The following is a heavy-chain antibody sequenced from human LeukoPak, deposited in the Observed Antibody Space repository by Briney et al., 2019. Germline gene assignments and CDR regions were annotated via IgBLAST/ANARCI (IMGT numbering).Heavy chain of an antibody. CDR3: ARGRASSGRVPFDY. CDR2: ISYDGSNK. D-gene: IGHD6-19*01. J-gene: IGHJ4*02. V-gene: IGHV3-30-3*01. Sequence: GGSLRLSCAASGFTFSSYAMHWVRQAPGKGLEWVAVISYDGSNKYYADSVKGRFTISRDNSKKTLYLQMNSLRAEDTAVYYCARGRASSGRVPFDYWGQGTLVTVSS. CDR1: GFTFSSYA.